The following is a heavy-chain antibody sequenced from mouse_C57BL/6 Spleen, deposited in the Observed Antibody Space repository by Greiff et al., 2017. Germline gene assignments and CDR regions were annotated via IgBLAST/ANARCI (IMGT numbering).Heavy chain of an antibody. V-gene: IGHV3-1*01. J-gene: IGHJ1*03. CDR2: ISYSGST. Sequence: VQLKQSGPGMVKPSQSLSLTCTVTGYSITSGYDWHWIRHFPGNKLEWMGYISYSGSTNYNPSLKSRISITHDTSKNHFFLKLNSVTTEDTATYYCARDKGYYGSSYGYFDVWGTGTTVTVSS. D-gene: IGHD1-1*01. CDR3: ARDKGYYGSSYGYFDV. CDR1: GYSITSGYD.